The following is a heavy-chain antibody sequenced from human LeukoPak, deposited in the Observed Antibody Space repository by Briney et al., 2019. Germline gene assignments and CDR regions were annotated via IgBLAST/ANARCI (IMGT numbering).Heavy chain of an antibody. D-gene: IGHD2-2*01. J-gene: IGHJ6*02. CDR1: GFTFSSYA. V-gene: IGHV3-23*01. Sequence: PGGSLRLSCAASGFTFSSYAMSWVGQAPGMGLEWFSAISGSGGSTYYADSVKGRFTISRDNSKNTLYLQMNSLRAEDTAVYYCAKDSQYQLLNDYYYYGMDVWGQGTTVTVSS. CDR3: AKDSQYQLLNDYYYYGMDV. CDR2: ISGSGGST.